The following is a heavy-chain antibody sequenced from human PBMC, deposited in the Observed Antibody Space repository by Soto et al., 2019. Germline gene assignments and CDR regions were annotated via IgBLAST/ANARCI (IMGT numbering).Heavy chain of an antibody. CDR3: ARGRYSTSCDF. V-gene: IGHV1-8*01. Sequence: GASVKVSCKASGYSFTSYDINWVRQATGQGLEWMGWMNPNSGNTGYAQQFQGRVTMTRNTSISTAYMEVSSLKSEDTAVYYCARGRYSTSCDFWGPGTLVTVSS. CDR2: MNPNSGNT. J-gene: IGHJ4*02. CDR1: GYSFTSYD. D-gene: IGHD6-13*01.